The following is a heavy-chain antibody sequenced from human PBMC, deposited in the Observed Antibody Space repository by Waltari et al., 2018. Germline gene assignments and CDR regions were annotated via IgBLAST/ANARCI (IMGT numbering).Heavy chain of an antibody. J-gene: IGHJ4*02. D-gene: IGHD3-10*01. CDR1: GYTFTHYS. V-gene: IGHV1-2*02. Sequence: QVQLVQSGAEVKRPGASVVVSCKTSGYTFTHYSIHWVRQLPGRGLESMGCINPNNGNTKLIERFQGRVTLTGDTSTSTVYMQLSSLTSDDTAIYFCARGFGVLPGYWGQGTLVTVSS. CDR3: ARGFGVLPGY. CDR2: INPNNGNT.